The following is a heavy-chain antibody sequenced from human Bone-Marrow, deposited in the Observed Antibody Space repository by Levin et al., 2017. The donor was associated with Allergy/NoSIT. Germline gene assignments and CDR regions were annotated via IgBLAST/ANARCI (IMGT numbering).Heavy chain of an antibody. Sequence: PGGSLRLSCAASGFTFSIYAMSWVRQAPGKGLEWVSGISQSGDSTYYADSVKGRFTISRDNSKNQLYLQMNSLRAEDTAVYYCAKDHIAVAGWFDYWGQGTLVPVSP. D-gene: IGHD6-19*01. CDR1: GFTFSIYA. J-gene: IGHJ4*02. V-gene: IGHV3-23*01. CDR3: AKDHIAVAGWFDY. CDR2: ISQSGDST.